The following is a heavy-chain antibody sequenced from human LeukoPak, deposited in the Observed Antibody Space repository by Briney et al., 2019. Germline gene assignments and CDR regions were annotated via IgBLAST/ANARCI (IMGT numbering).Heavy chain of an antibody. CDR3: AKSKYYYDSSGRGGDSGVAFDI. CDR1: GFTFDDYA. D-gene: IGHD3-22*01. J-gene: IGHJ3*02. V-gene: IGHV3-9*01. Sequence: GGSLRLSCAASGFTFDDYAMHWVRQAPGKGLEWVSGISWNSGSIGYADSVKGRFTISRDNAKNSLYLQMNSLRAEDTALYYSAKSKYYYDSSGRGGDSGVAFDIWGQGTMVTVSS. CDR2: ISWNSGSI.